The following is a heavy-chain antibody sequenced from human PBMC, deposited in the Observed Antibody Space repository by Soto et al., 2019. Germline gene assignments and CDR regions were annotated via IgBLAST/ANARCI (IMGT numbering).Heavy chain of an antibody. D-gene: IGHD3-9*01. CDR1: GFTVSSNY. Sequence: LRLSCAASGFTVSSNYMSWVRQAPGKGLEWVSVIYSGGSAYYADSVKGRFTISRDNSKNTLYLQMNSLRAEDTAVYYCAGSYYDILTGRNFDYWGQGTLVTVSS. J-gene: IGHJ4*02. CDR3: AGSYYDILTGRNFDY. CDR2: IYSGGSA. V-gene: IGHV3-53*01.